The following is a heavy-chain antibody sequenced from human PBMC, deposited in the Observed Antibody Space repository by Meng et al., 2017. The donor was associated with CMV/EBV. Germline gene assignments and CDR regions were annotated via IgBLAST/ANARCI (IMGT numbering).Heavy chain of an antibody. V-gene: IGHV3-23*01. CDR1: GFTFSGYA. J-gene: IGHJ4*02. CDR2: ISGSGGST. D-gene: IGHD6-13*01. CDR3: AKDGRAAGTSFGDY. Sequence: GGSLRLSCAASGFTFSGYAMSGVRQAPGKGLEWVSAISGSGGSTYYADSVKGRFTISRDNSKNTLYLQMNSLRAEDTAVYYCAKDGRAAGTSFGDYWGQGTLVTVSS.